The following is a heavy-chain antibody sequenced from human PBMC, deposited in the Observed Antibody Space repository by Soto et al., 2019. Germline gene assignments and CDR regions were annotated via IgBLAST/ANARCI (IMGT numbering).Heavy chain of an antibody. CDR2: IDPRSGGT. D-gene: IGHD3-10*01. J-gene: IGHJ4*02. CDR1: GYPFTTYY. Sequence: HVQLVQSGTEVKKPGASVRVSCMVSGYPFTTYYIHWVRQAPGQGLELMGWIDPRSGGTVYEQKFQGRVTMTRDTSISTVYMDLSGLTSDDTALYYCATDDYGIFPYWGQGSLVTVSS. V-gene: IGHV1-2*02. CDR3: ATDDYGIFPY.